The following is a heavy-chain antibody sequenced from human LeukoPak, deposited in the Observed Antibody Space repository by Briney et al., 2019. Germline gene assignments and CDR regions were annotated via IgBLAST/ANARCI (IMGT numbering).Heavy chain of an antibody. Sequence: PGGSLRLSCTAPGLAFADYSISWFRQAPGKGPEWVAFIRSRAYGGTTEYAASVEGRFTSSRDDSRHIAYLQMNSLKTEDTAVYFCALTYYYGSGSYNWGLGTLVTVSS. CDR2: IRSRAYGGTT. D-gene: IGHD3-10*01. CDR3: ALTYYYGSGSYN. CDR1: GLAFADYS. V-gene: IGHV3-49*03. J-gene: IGHJ4*02.